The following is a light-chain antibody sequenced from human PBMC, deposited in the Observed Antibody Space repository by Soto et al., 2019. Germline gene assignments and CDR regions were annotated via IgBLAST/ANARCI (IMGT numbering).Light chain of an antibody. CDR1: QNLLYSNGYIY. V-gene: IGKV2-28*01. J-gene: IGKJ4*01. Sequence: DVVMTQSPLSLPVTPGESASISCTSSQNLLYSNGYIYLDWYLKKPGQSPQLLIYLGSNRASGVPDRFSGSGSGTEFTLTISGVEAEDVGDYYCMQTLRTPRTFGGGTKVELK. CDR2: LGS. CDR3: MQTLRTPRT.